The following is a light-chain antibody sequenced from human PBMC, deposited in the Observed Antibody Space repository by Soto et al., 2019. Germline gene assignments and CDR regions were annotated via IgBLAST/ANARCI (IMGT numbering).Light chain of an antibody. J-gene: IGKJ4*01. Sequence: DIQVTQSPPTQSASVGDRVTITCRASQPISTWIVWYQQKPGNAPRLLVYDHSSLESGVPSRFSGSGSGTEFTLTISSMQPDDFATYYCQQYNSYPLTFGGGSMV. CDR2: DHS. CDR3: QQYNSYPLT. CDR1: QPISTW. V-gene: IGKV1-5*01.